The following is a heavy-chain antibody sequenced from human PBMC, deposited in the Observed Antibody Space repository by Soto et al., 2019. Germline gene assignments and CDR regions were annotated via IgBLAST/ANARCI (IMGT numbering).Heavy chain of an antibody. CDR1: GGSISSSSYY. Sequence: AETLSLTCTVSGGSISSSSYYWGGIRQPPGKGLEWIGSIYYSGSTYYNPSLKSRVTISVDTSKNQFSLKLSSVTAADTAVYYCARHPSRSTFFTKKTAAKIIDLQTYFDYWGQGTLVTVSS. J-gene: IGHJ4*02. D-gene: IGHD2-2*01. CDR2: IYYSGST. V-gene: IGHV4-39*01. CDR3: ARHPSRSTFFTKKTAAKIIDLQTYFDY.